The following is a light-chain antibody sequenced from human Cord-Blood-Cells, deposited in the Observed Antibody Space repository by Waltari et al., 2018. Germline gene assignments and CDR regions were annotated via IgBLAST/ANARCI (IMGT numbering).Light chain of an antibody. CDR1: SSDVGGYNY. CDR2: DVS. CDR3: SSYTSSSTLE. J-gene: IGLJ3*02. Sequence: QSALTQPASVSGSPGQSITISCTGTSSDVGGYNYVSWYQQHPGKAPKLMIYDVSKRPSGVSNRCSGSKSGNTASLTISGLQAEDEADYYCSSYTSSSTLEFGGGTKLTVL. V-gene: IGLV2-14*01.